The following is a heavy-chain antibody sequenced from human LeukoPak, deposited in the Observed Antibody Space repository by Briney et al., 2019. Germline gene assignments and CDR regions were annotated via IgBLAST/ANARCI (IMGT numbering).Heavy chain of an antibody. CDR3: ARLSGGNTGPFDY. CDR1: GDSIGSYY. J-gene: IGHJ4*02. CDR2: IYYSGNT. Sequence: SETLSLTCTVSGDSIGSYYWTWIRQPPGEGLEYIGYIYYSGNTNYNPSLKSRVTISVDTSKNHFSLKLRSVTAADTAVYYCARLSGGNTGPFDYWGQGTLVTVSS. V-gene: IGHV4-59*08. D-gene: IGHD4-23*01.